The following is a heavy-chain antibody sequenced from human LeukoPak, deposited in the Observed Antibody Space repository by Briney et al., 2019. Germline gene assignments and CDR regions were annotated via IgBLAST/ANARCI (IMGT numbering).Heavy chain of an antibody. Sequence: PGGSLRLSCAASGFTVSSNYMSWVRQAPGKGLEWVSGISWNSGSIGYADSVKGRFTISRDNAKNSLYLQMNSLRAEDTALYYCAKSAGPLWFGERRGLDYWGQGTLVTVSS. CDR2: ISWNSGSI. V-gene: IGHV3-9*01. D-gene: IGHD3-10*01. CDR3: AKSAGPLWFGERRGLDY. J-gene: IGHJ4*02. CDR1: GFTVSSNY.